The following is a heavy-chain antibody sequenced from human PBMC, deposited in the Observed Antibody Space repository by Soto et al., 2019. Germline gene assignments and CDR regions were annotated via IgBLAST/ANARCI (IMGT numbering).Heavy chain of an antibody. V-gene: IGHV3-30*18. CDR1: GFTFSSYG. Sequence: GGSLRLSCAASGFTFSSYGMHWVRQAPGKGLEWVAVISYDGSNKYYADSVKGRFTISRDNSKNTLYLQMNSLRAEDTAVYYCANTPHSYGDDPYYYYYGMDVWGQGTTVTVSS. J-gene: IGHJ6*02. CDR3: ANTPHSYGDDPYYYYYGMDV. D-gene: IGHD5-18*01. CDR2: ISYDGSNK.